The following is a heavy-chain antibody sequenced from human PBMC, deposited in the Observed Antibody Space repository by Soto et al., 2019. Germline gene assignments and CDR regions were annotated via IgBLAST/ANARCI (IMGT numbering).Heavy chain of an antibody. D-gene: IGHD3-3*01. V-gene: IGHV1-18*01. Sequence: QVQLVQSGAEVKKPGASVKVSCKASGYTFTSYGISWVRQAPGQGLEWMGWISAYNGNTNYAQKLQGRVTMTTDTSTGTADMEMRSLRADDTAVYYGARTLRFLEWSVDYWGQGSLVTVAS. CDR3: ARTLRFLEWSVDY. CDR2: ISAYNGNT. J-gene: IGHJ4*02. CDR1: GYTFTSYG.